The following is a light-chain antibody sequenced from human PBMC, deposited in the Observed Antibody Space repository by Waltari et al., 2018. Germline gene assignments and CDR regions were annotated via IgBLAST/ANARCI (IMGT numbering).Light chain of an antibody. Sequence: DSKISHSPSSLSASVGDRGTITCRASESISRYLNWDQQKPWKAPKLLIYAASSVESGVPSLFSGSGSGTDFTLTLSSLQPDDFAPYYCPPSYRTPITFGQGTRLEIQ. CDR3: PPSYRTPIT. CDR2: AAS. CDR1: ESISRY. J-gene: IGKJ5*01. V-gene: IGKV1-39*01.